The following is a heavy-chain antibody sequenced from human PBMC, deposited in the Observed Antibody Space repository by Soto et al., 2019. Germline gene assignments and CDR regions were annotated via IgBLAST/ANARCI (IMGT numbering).Heavy chain of an antibody. Sequence: QLQLQESGPGLVKPSETLSLTCTVSGGSISSNTDYWGWIRQPPGKGLEWLGSIYYTGTTNYKQSLNSRVTISVDTSQNPFSLTLTSVPAADTAIYYCARVGEPGYCVAGACFSPVDSWGQGNLVTVSS. CDR1: GGSISSNTDY. D-gene: IGHD2-15*01. V-gene: IGHV4-39*01. CDR3: ARVGEPGYCVAGACFSPVDS. J-gene: IGHJ4*02. CDR2: IYYTGTT.